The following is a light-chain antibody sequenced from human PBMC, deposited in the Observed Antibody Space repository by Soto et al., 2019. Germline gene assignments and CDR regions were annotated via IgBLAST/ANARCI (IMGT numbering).Light chain of an antibody. CDR2: DAS. V-gene: IGKV1-5*01. J-gene: IGKJ1*01. CDR1: QSISSW. Sequence: DIQMTQSPSTLSASVGDRVTITCRASQSISSWLAWYQQKPGKDPKLLIYDASSLESGVPSRFSGSGSGTEFTLTISSLQPDDFATYYCQQYKSYLWTFGQGTKVEIK. CDR3: QQYKSYLWT.